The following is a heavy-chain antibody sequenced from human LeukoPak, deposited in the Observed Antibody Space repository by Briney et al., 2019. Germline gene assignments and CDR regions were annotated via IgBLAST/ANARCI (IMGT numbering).Heavy chain of an antibody. CDR2: IYYSGST. D-gene: IGHD4-17*01. J-gene: IGHJ4*02. CDR1: GGSISSYY. CDR3: ARHDYDAYVFGY. V-gene: IGHV4-59*08. Sequence: SETLSLTCTVSGGSISSYYWRWIRQPPGKGLEWIAYIYYSGSTNYNPSLKSRVTISVDTSKKQFSLKLSSVTAADTAVYYCARHDYDAYVFGYWGQGTLVTVSS.